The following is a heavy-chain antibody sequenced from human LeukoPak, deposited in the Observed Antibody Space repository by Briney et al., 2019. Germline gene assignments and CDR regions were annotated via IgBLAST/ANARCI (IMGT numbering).Heavy chain of an antibody. CDR1: GGSISSGDYY. CDR2: IYYSGST. V-gene: IGHV4-30-4*01. CDR3: ARGADGYYYDSSGYLDY. D-gene: IGHD3-22*01. Sequence: PSETLSLTCTVSGGSISSGDYYWSWIRQPPGKGLEWIGYIYYSGSTYYNPSLKSRVTISVDTSKNQFSLKLSSVTAADTAVYYCARGADGYYYDSSGYLDYWGQETLVTVSS. J-gene: IGHJ4*02.